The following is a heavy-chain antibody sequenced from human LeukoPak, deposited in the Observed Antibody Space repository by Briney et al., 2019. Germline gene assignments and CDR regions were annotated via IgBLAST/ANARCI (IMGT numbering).Heavy chain of an antibody. D-gene: IGHD3-10*01. CDR3: ATEWGGY. CDR1: GYTFTSYG. Sequence: ASVKVSCKASGYTFTSYGISWVRQAPGQGLEWMGWISAYNGNTNYAQKLQGRVTMTEDTSTDTAYMELSSLRSEDTAVYYCATEWGGYWGQGTLVTVSS. J-gene: IGHJ4*02. V-gene: IGHV1-18*01. CDR2: ISAYNGNT.